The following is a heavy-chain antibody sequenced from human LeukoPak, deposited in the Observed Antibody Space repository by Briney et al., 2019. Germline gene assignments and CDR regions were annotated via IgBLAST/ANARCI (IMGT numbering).Heavy chain of an antibody. CDR2: IYSGGST. Sequence: GGSLRLSCAASGFTVSSNYMSWVRQAPGKGLEWVSVIYSGGSTYYADSVKGRFTISRDNSKNTLYLQMNSLRAEDTAVYYCARVWWGTAMGEGWFDPWGQGTLVTVSS. V-gene: IGHV3-53*01. D-gene: IGHD5-18*01. J-gene: IGHJ5*02. CDR1: GFTVSSNY. CDR3: ARVWWGTAMGEGWFDP.